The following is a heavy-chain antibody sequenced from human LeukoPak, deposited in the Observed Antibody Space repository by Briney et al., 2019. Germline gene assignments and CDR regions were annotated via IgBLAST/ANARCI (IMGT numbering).Heavy chain of an antibody. CDR3: AKGGYGDPFFRHQYYFDY. Sequence: AGGSLRLSCAGSGFTFSSYAMSWVRQAPGKGLEWVSAISGSGGGTYYADSVKGRFTISRDNSKITLYLQMNSLRAEDTAVYYCAKGGYGDPFFRHQYYFDYWGQGTLVTVSS. J-gene: IGHJ4*02. CDR1: GFTFSSYA. CDR2: ISGSGGGT. D-gene: IGHD4-17*01. V-gene: IGHV3-23*01.